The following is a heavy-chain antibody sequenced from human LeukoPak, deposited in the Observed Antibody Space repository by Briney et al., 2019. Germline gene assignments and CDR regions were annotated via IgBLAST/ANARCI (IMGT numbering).Heavy chain of an antibody. D-gene: IGHD3-22*01. Sequence: GGSLRLSCTASGFTFGDYAMSWVRQAPGKGLEWVGFIRSKAYGGTTEYAASVKGRFTISRDDSKSIAYLQMNSLKTKDTAVYYCTKYVTMILYYYYGMDVGGQGTTVTVSS. CDR2: IRSKAYGGTT. J-gene: IGHJ6*02. CDR1: GFTFGDYA. V-gene: IGHV3-49*04. CDR3: TKYVTMILYYYYGMDV.